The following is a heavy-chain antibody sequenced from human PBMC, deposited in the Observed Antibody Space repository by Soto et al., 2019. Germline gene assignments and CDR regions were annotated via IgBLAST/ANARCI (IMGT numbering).Heavy chain of an antibody. Sequence: SVKVSCKASGGTFSSYATSWVRQAPGQGLEWMGGIIPIFGTANYAQKFQGRVTITADESTSTAYMELSSLRSEDTAVYYCASPAVAGQRYYFGYWGQGTLVTVSS. CDR3: ASPAVAGQRYYFGY. CDR1: GGTFSSYA. D-gene: IGHD6-19*01. CDR2: IIPIFGTA. V-gene: IGHV1-69*13. J-gene: IGHJ4*02.